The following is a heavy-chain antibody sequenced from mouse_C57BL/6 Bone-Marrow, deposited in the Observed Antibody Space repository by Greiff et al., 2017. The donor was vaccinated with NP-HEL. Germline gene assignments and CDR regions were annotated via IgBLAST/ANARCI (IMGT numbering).Heavy chain of an antibody. CDR3: ARDYYGSSPYYYAMDY. CDR1: GFTFSDYG. CDR2: ISSGRSTI. D-gene: IGHD1-1*01. V-gene: IGHV5-17*01. J-gene: IGHJ4*01. Sequence: EVQRVESGGGLVKPGGSLKLSCAASGFTFSDYGMHWVRQAPEKGLEWVAYISSGRSTIYYADTVKGRFTISRDNAKNTLFLQMTSLRSEDTAMYYCARDYYGSSPYYYAMDYWGQGTSVTVSS.